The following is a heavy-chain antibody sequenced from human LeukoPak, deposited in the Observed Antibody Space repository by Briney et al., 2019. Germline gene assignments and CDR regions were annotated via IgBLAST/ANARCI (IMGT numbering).Heavy chain of an antibody. Sequence: GGSLRLSCAASGFTVSGNYMSWVRQAPGKGLEWVAVISYGGSNKYYADSVKGRFTISRDNSKNTLYLQMNSLRAEDTAVYYCARVIAVAGNDYWGQGTLVTVSS. CDR1: GFTVSGNY. V-gene: IGHV3-30-3*01. D-gene: IGHD6-19*01. CDR2: ISYGGSNK. J-gene: IGHJ4*02. CDR3: ARVIAVAGNDY.